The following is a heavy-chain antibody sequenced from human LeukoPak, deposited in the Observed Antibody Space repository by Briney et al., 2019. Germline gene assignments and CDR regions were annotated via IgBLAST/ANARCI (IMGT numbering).Heavy chain of an antibody. CDR1: GGSFSGYY. Sequence: PSETLSLTCAVYGGSFSGYYWSWIRQPPGKGLEWIGEINHSGSTNYNPSLKSRVTISVDTSKNQFSLKLSSVTAADTAVYYCARYPIAAAGRGAKHYDYWGQGTLVTVSS. D-gene: IGHD6-13*01. CDR3: ARYPIAAAGRGAKHYDY. J-gene: IGHJ4*02. V-gene: IGHV4-34*01. CDR2: INHSGST.